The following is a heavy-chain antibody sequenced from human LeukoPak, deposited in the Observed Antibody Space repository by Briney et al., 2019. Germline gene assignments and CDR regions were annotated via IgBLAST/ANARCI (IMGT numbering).Heavy chain of an antibody. V-gene: IGHV3-74*01. D-gene: IGHD3-3*01. J-gene: IGHJ6*01. CDR3: ATTSTIFGVYYGMDV. Sequence: GGSLRLSCAASGFTFSSYWMHWVRQAPGKGLVWVSRINSDGSSTSYADSVKGRFTISRDNAKNTLYLQMNSLRAEDTAVYYCATTSTIFGVYYGMDVWGQRTTVTVSS. CDR2: INSDGSST. CDR1: GFTFSSYW.